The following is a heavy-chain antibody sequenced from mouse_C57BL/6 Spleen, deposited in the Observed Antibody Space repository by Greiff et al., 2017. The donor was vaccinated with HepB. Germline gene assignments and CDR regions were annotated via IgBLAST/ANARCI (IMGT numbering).Heavy chain of an antibody. D-gene: IGHD2-1*01. J-gene: IGHJ3*01. CDR1: GYTFTTYP. V-gene: IGHV1-47*01. CDR2: FHPYNDDT. Sequence: VQGVESGAELVKPGASVKMSCKASGYTFTTYPIEWMKQNHGKSLEWIGNFHPYNDDTKYNEKFKGKATLTVEKSSSTVYLELSRLTSDDSAVYYCARRGNYEGWFAYWGQGTLVTVSA. CDR3: ARRGNYEGWFAY.